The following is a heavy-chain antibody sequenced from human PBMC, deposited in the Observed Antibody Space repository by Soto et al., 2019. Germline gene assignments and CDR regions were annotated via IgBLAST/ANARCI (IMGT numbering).Heavy chain of an antibody. CDR2: VSAYSGHT. V-gene: IGHV1-18*04. Sequence: QVQLVQSGAEVKKPGASVKVSCKASDYAFGGYDISWVRQAPGQGLEWMGWVSAYSGHTDYAQNLQGRVSMTTETSTSTAYMELGSLTSDDTAVYYCARPSGSYGDYAWSLAYWGQGTLVTVSS. D-gene: IGHD4-17*01. J-gene: IGHJ4*02. CDR3: ARPSGSYGDYAWSLAY. CDR1: DYAFGGYD.